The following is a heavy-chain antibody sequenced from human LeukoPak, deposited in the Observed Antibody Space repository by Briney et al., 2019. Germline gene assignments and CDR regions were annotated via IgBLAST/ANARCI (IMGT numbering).Heavy chain of an antibody. CDR2: IYTSGST. V-gene: IGHV4-61*02. CDR3: ASSYSGYCSSTSCYIGYYFDY. CDR1: GGSISSGSYY. Sequence: SETLSLTCTVSGGSISSGSYYWSWIRQPAGKGLEWIGRIYTSGSTNYNPSLKSRVTISVDTSKNQFSLKLSSVTAADTAVYYCASSYSGYCSSTSCYIGYYFDYWGQGTLVTASS. D-gene: IGHD2-2*02. J-gene: IGHJ4*02.